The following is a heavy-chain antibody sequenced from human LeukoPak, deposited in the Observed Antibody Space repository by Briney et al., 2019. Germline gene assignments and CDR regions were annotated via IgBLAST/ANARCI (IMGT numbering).Heavy chain of an antibody. CDR2: IIPILGIA. D-gene: IGHD3-22*01. CDR1: GGTFSSYA. V-gene: IGHV1-69*04. Sequence: SVNVSCKASGGTFSSYAISWVRQAPGQGLEWMGRIIPILGIANYAQKFQGRVTITADKSTSTAYMELSSLRSEDTAVYYCARVYYDSSGFYYYYGMDVWGQGTTVTVSS. CDR3: ARVYYDSSGFYYYYGMDV. J-gene: IGHJ6*02.